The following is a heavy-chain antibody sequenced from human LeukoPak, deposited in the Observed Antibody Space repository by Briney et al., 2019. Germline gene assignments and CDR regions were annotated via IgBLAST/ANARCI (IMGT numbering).Heavy chain of an antibody. CDR1: GFTFNNYA. V-gene: IGHV3-23*01. CDR3: AKDKSDSSGYYYFDY. D-gene: IGHD6-19*01. Sequence: QTGGSLRLSCAAAGFTFNNYAMSWVRQAPGKGLKWVSGISSGGSTYYADSVKGRFTISRDNSKNTLFLQMNSLRAEDTAVYYCAKDKSDSSGYYYFDYWGQGTLVTVSS. CDR2: ISSGGST. J-gene: IGHJ4*02.